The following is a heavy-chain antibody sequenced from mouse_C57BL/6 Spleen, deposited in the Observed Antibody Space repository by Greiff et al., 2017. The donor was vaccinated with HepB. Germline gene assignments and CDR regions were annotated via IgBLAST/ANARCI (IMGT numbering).Heavy chain of an antibody. J-gene: IGHJ2*01. V-gene: IGHV1-64*01. CDR2: IHPNSGST. D-gene: IGHD3-1*01. Sequence: QVQLQQPGAELVKPGASVKLSCKASGYTFTSYWMHWVKQRPGQGLEWIGMIHPNSGSTNYNEKFKSNATLTVDKSSSAAYMQLSSLTSEDSADYYCARPGDVDYWGQGTTLTVSS. CDR3: ARPGDVDY. CDR1: GYTFTSYW.